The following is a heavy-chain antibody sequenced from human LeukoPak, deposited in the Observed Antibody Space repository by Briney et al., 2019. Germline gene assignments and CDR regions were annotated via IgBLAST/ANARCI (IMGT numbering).Heavy chain of an antibody. CDR3: ARDYYDFWSGYYYYYYYMDV. D-gene: IGHD3-3*01. CDR2: MNPNSGNT. V-gene: IGHV1-8*01. J-gene: IGHJ6*03. CDR1: GYTFTSYD. Sequence: ASVKVSCKASGYTFTSYDINWVRQATGQGLEWMGWMNPNSGNTGYAQKFQGRVTMTRNTSINTAYMELSSLRSEDTAVYYCARDYYDFWSGYYYYYYYMDVWGKGTTVTVSS.